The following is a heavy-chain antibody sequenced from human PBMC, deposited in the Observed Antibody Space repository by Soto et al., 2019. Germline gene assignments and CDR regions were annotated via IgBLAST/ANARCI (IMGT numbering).Heavy chain of an antibody. Sequence: SETLSLTCTVSGGSISSCYWSWIRQPAGKGLEWIGRIYTSGSTNYNPSLKSRVTMSVDTSKNQFSLKLSSVTAADTAVYYCARVIRQQLVNYYFDYWGQGTLVTVSS. CDR1: GGSISSCY. V-gene: IGHV4-4*07. CDR3: ARVIRQQLVNYYFDY. J-gene: IGHJ4*02. CDR2: IYTSGST. D-gene: IGHD6-13*01.